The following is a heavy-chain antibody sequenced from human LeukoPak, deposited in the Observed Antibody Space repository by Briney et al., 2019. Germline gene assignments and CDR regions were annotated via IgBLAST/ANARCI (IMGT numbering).Heavy chain of an antibody. CDR3: ARYSSSWYDY. D-gene: IGHD6-13*01. J-gene: IGHJ4*02. CDR1: SGSIADYS. CDR2: FFHSGGA. Sequence: SKTLSLTCTVSSGSIADYSWTWIRQPRGKGLEWVGYFFHSGGAAYNPSLKGRVTISLDTSKSQFSLKLTSVTAADTAVYYCARYSSSWYDYWGRGTLVTVSS. V-gene: IGHV4-59*01.